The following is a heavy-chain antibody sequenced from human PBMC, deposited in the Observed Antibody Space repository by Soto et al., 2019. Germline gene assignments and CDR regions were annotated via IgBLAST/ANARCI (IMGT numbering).Heavy chain of an antibody. V-gene: IGHV3-66*01. CDR2: IYSGGST. CDR1: GFTVSSNY. J-gene: IGHJ4*02. Sequence: GGSLRLSCAASGFTVSSNYMSWVRQAPGKGLEWVSVIYSGGSTYYADSVKGRFTISRDNSKNTLYLQMNSLRAEDTAVYYCARDAPPPYYYDSSGYRDYWGQGTLVTVSS. CDR3: ARDAPPPYYYDSSGYRDY. D-gene: IGHD3-22*01.